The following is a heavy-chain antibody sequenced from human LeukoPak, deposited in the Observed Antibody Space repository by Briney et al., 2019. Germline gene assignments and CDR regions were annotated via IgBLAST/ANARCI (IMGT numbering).Heavy chain of an antibody. J-gene: IGHJ1*01. CDR1: GFTFSSYA. Sequence: PGGSLRLSCAASGFTFSSYAMSWVRQAPGKGLEWVSAISGSGGSTYYADSVEGRFTISRDNSKNTLYLQMNSLRAEDTAVYYCAKDPGGQQLVPEYFQHWGQGTLVTVSS. D-gene: IGHD6-13*01. CDR2: ISGSGGST. CDR3: AKDPGGQQLVPEYFQH. V-gene: IGHV3-23*01.